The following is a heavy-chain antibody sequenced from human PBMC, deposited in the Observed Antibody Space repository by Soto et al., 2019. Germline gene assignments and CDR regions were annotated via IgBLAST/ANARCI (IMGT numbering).Heavy chain of an antibody. Sequence: EVQLVESGGGLVLPGGSLKLSCAASGFTFSGSAIHWVRQASGKGLEWIGRIRDKANSYATVYAASVRGRFTISRDDSKNTAYLEMNSLRTEDTAVYYWSRHGYYYDGRGDSEDNWGQGTLVTVSS. CDR1: GFTFSGSA. CDR2: IRDKANSYAT. J-gene: IGHJ4*02. CDR3: SRHGYYYDGRGDSEDN. D-gene: IGHD3-22*01. V-gene: IGHV3-73*02.